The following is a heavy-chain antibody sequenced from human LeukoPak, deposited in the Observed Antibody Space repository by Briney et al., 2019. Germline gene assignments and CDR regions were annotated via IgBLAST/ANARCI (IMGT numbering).Heavy chain of an antibody. CDR2: IIPIFGTT. V-gene: IGHV1-69*05. CDR1: GGTFSSYA. D-gene: IGHD3-3*01. J-gene: IGHJ5*02. Sequence: SVKVSCKASGGTFSSYAISWVRQAPGQGLEWMGGIIPIFGTTYYAQKFQGRVTITTDESTSTAYMELSSLRSEDTAVYYCARGLPNDFWSGRNWFDPWGQGTLVTVSS. CDR3: ARGLPNDFWSGRNWFDP.